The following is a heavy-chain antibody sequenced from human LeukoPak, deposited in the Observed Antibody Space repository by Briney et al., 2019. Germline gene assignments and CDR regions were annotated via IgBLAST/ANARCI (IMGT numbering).Heavy chain of an antibody. D-gene: IGHD6-13*01. V-gene: IGHV4-34*01. J-gene: IGHJ4*02. CDR1: GGSFSGYY. Sequence: SETLSLTCAVYGGSFSGYYWSWIRQPPGKGLEWIGEINHSGSTNYNPSLKSRVTISVDTSKNQFSLKLSSVTAADTAVYYCARFNSTGFDYWGQGTLVTASS. CDR2: INHSGST. CDR3: ARFNSTGFDY.